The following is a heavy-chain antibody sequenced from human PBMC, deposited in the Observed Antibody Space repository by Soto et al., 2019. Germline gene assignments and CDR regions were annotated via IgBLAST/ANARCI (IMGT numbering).Heavy chain of an antibody. CDR2: INHSGST. D-gene: IGHD3-16*02. CDR3: ARKHDYVWGSYRYTLHYYGMDV. CDR1: GGSFSGYY. J-gene: IGHJ6*02. V-gene: IGHV4-34*01. Sequence: SETLSLTCAVYGGSFSGYYWSWIRQPPGKGLEWIGEINHSGSTNYNPSLKSRVTISVDTSKNQFPLKLSSVTAADTAVYYCARKHDYVWGSYRYTLHYYGMDVWGQGTTVTVSS.